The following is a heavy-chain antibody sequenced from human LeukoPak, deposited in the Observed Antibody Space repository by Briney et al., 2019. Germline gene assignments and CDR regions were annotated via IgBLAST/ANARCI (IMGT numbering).Heavy chain of an antibody. J-gene: IGHJ5*02. D-gene: IGHD6-13*01. CDR3: ARDREYSSSWYECWFDP. CDR1: GFTFSSYA. CDR2: ISYDGSNK. Sequence: GRSLRLSCAASGFTFSSYAMHWVRQAPGKGLDWVAVISYDGSNKYYADSVKGRFTISRDNSKNTLYLQMNSLRAEDTAVYYCARDREYSSSWYECWFDPWGQGTLVTVSS. V-gene: IGHV3-30*04.